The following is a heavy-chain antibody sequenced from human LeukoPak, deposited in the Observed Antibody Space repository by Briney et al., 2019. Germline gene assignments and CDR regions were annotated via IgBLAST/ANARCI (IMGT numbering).Heavy chain of an antibody. J-gene: IGHJ3*02. CDR2: IRYDGSNK. Sequence: GGSLRLSCAASGFGFSGYGMHWVRQAPCKGLEWGAFIRYDGSNKYYADSVKGRFTISRDNSKNTLYLQMNSLRAEDTAVYYCAELVHLTTVTTGGAFDIWGQGTMVTVSS. CDR3: AELVHLTTVTTGGAFDI. V-gene: IGHV3-30*02. CDR1: GFGFSGYG. D-gene: IGHD4-17*01.